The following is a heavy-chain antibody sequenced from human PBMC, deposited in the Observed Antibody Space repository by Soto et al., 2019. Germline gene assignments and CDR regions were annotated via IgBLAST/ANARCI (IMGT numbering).Heavy chain of an antibody. CDR3: ARELSAAAGVFDY. CDR1: GFTFSSYG. V-gene: IGHV3-33*01. Sequence: GGSLRLSWAASGFTFSSYGMHWVRQAPGKGLEWVAVIWYDGSNKYYADSVKGRFTISRDNSKNTLYLQMNSLRAEDTAVYYCARELSAAAGVFDYWGQGTLVTVSS. D-gene: IGHD6-13*01. CDR2: IWYDGSNK. J-gene: IGHJ4*02.